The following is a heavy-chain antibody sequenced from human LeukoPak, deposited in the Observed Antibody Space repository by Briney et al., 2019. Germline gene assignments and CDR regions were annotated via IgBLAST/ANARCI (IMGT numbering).Heavy chain of an antibody. CDR1: GFTFDDYA. Sequence: PGRSLRLSCAASGFTFDDYAMHWVRQAPGKGLEWVSGISWNSDSIGYADSVKGRFTISRDNAKNSLYLQMNSLRAEDTALYYCAKDVDRSYGYHFDCWGQGTLVTVSS. CDR3: AKDVDRSYGYHFDC. J-gene: IGHJ4*02. V-gene: IGHV3-9*01. D-gene: IGHD5-18*01. CDR2: ISWNSDSI.